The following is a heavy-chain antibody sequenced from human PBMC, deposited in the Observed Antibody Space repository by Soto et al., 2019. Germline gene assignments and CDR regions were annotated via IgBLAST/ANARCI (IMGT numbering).Heavy chain of an antibody. D-gene: IGHD4-17*01. V-gene: IGHV3-23*01. CDR3: AKDLRTHGVWDLDH. Sequence: GGSLRLSCAASGFNFNNAWMNWVRQAPNEEQGLRRGLEWVSAIRGNGGSTWYADSVRGRFTISRDNSKNTVFLQMFSLRGEGMAVYSCAKDLRTHGVWDLDHWGQGTLVTVSS. CDR2: IRGNGGST. J-gene: IGHJ4*02. CDR1: GFNFNNAW.